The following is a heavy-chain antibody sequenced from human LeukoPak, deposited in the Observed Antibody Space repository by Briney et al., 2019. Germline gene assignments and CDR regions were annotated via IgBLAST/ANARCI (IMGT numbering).Heavy chain of an antibody. CDR1: GGSVSSGSYY. D-gene: IGHD2-15*01. Sequence: SETLSPTCTVSGGSVSSGSYYWSWIRPPPGEGLEWIGYIYYSGSTNYNPSLKSRVTISVDTSKNQFSLKLSSVTAADTAVYYCARDGMYCSGGSCYRYWYFDLWGRGTLVTVSS. J-gene: IGHJ2*01. CDR2: IYYSGST. V-gene: IGHV4-61*01. CDR3: ARDGMYCSGGSCYRYWYFDL.